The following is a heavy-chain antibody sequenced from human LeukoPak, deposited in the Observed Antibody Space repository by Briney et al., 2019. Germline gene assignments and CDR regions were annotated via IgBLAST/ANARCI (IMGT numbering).Heavy chain of an antibody. CDR1: GFAFSSYW. CDR2: IKQDGSEK. CDR3: ARVVTAWSMDV. D-gene: IGHD2-21*02. Sequence: GGSLRLSCAASGFAFSSYWMSWFRQAPGKGLEWVANIKQDGSEKFYADSVKGRFTVSRDNAENSLFLQMNSLRAEDTALYYCARVVTAWSMDVWGKGTTVTVSS. J-gene: IGHJ6*03. V-gene: IGHV3-7*01.